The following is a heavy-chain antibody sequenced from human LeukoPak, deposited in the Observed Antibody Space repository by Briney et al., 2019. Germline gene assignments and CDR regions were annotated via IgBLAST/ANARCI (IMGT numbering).Heavy chain of an antibody. J-gene: IGHJ3*02. CDR1: GFTFDDYA. CDR2: ISGDGGST. V-gene: IGHV3-43*02. D-gene: IGHD3-10*01. CDR3: AKGIYYYGSGSYYRYAFDI. Sequence: GGSLRLSCAASGFTFDDYAMHWVRQAPGKGLEWVSLISGDGGSTYYADSVKGRFTISRDNSKNSLYLQMNSLRTEDTALYYCAKGIYYYGSGSYYRYAFDIWGQGTMVTVSS.